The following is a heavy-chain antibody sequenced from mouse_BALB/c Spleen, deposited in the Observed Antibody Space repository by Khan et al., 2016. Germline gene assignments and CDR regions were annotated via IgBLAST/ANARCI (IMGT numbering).Heavy chain of an antibody. Sequence: VRLQQSGPELVKPGASVKISCKASGYTFTDYNMHWVKQSHGKSLEWIGYIYPYNGGTGYNQKFKSKATLTVDNSSSTAYMELRSLTSEDSAVYYCARRRYDVGFAYWGQGTLVTVSA. D-gene: IGHD2-14*01. CDR2: IYPYNGGT. V-gene: IGHV1S29*02. CDR1: GYTFTDYN. J-gene: IGHJ3*01. CDR3: ARRRYDVGFAY.